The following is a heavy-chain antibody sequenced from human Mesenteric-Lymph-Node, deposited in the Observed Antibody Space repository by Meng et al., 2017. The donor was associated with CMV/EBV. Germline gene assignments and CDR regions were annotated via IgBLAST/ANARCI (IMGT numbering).Heavy chain of an antibody. J-gene: IGHJ4*02. V-gene: IGHV3-9*01. CDR2: TSWNSDNI. Sequence: SLKISCVASGFTFDDYAMHWVRQAPGKGLEWVSGTSWNSDNIGYADSVKGRFTISRDNAKNSLYLQMNSLRAEDTAVYYCAKSATRSNWNWYYFDYWGQGTLVTVSS. CDR3: AKSATRSNWNWYYFDY. CDR1: GFTFDDYA. D-gene: IGHD1-7*01.